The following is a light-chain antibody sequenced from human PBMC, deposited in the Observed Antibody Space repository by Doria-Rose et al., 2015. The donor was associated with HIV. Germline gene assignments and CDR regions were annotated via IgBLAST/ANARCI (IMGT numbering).Light chain of an antibody. J-gene: IGKJ1*01. Sequence: TQSPSTLSASVGDRVTITCRASQSISHWLAWDQQQPGLAPKLLIYKASTLQSGVPSRFRGSGSETEFTLTINSLQPDDFATYYCQHFDKYFSWTFGHGTKVDIK. CDR1: QSISHW. CDR2: KAS. V-gene: IGKV1-5*03. CDR3: QHFDKYFSWT.